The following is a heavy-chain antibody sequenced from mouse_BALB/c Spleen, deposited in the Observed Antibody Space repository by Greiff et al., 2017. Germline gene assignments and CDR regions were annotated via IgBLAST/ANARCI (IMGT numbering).Heavy chain of an antibody. CDR3: AREDYYGTGFAY. CDR1: GFTFSSFG. CDR2: ISSGSSTI. V-gene: IGHV5-17*02. D-gene: IGHD1-2*01. Sequence: EVQLVESGGGLVQPGGSRKLSCAASGFTFSSFGMHWVRQAPEKGLEWVAYISSGSSTIYYADTVKGRFTISRDNPKNTLFLQMTSLRSEDTAMYYCAREDYYGTGFAYWGQGTLVTVSA. J-gene: IGHJ3*01.